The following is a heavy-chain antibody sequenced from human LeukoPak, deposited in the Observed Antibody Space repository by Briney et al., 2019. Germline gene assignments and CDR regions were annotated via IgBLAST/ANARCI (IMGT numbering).Heavy chain of an antibody. CDR1: EYTFTDYY. Sequence: ASVKVPCKASEYTFTDYYLHWVRQAPGQGFEWMGWINPVGGGTNYVQKFQGRVTMTRDTSISTAYMELSRLRSDDTAVYYCARANFLSCSSTSCLFDYWGQGTLVTVSS. D-gene: IGHD2-2*01. CDR2: INPVGGGT. V-gene: IGHV1-2*02. CDR3: ARANFLSCSSTSCLFDY. J-gene: IGHJ4*02.